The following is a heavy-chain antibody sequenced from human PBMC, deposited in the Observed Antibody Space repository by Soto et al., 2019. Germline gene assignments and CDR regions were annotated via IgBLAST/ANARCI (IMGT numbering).Heavy chain of an antibody. J-gene: IGHJ4*02. D-gene: IGHD5-18*01. Sequence: QVQLVQSGAEVKKPGASVKVSCKASGYTFTSYSISWVRQAPGQGLEWMGWISAYNGNTYHARKLQGRVTMTTDTSTRTAYMELRSQSSDDTAVYYCARDVGYGLIDYGGQGTLVTVSS. CDR1: GYTFTSYS. CDR2: ISAYNGNT. CDR3: ARDVGYGLIDY. V-gene: IGHV1-18*01.